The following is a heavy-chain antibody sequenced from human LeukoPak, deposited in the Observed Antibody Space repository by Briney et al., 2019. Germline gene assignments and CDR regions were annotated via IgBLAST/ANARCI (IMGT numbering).Heavy chain of an antibody. CDR3: AKDVTGTGAFDI. D-gene: IGHD1-7*01. J-gene: IGHJ3*02. CDR1: GFTFDDYA. CDR2: ITWNSGTI. Sequence: GRSLRLSCAASGFTFDDYAMHWVRQGPGKGLEWGSGITWNSGTIGYADSVKGRFTISRDNAKNSLYLQMNSLRAEDTALYYCAKDVTGTGAFDIWGQGTMVTVSS. V-gene: IGHV3-9*01.